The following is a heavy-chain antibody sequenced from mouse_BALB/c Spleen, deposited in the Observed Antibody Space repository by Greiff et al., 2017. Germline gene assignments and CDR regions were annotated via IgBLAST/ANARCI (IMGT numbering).Heavy chain of an antibody. J-gene: IGHJ4*01. D-gene: IGHD1-1*01. V-gene: IGHV5-17*02. Sequence: EVQGVESGGGLVQPGGSRKLSCAASGFTFSSFGMHWVRQAPEKGLEWVAYISSGSSTIYYADTVKGRFTISRDNPKNTLFLQMTSLRSEDTAMYYCARSFITTVGYAMDYWGQGTSVTVSS. CDR1: GFTFSSFG. CDR3: ARSFITTVGYAMDY. CDR2: ISSGSSTI.